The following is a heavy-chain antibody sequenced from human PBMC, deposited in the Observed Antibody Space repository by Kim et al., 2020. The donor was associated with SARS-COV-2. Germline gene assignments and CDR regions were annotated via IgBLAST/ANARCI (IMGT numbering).Heavy chain of an antibody. CDR1: GGSINSGSYY. J-gene: IGHJ6*03. CDR3: ANAIAAYSTFWYMD. CDR2: LFFGGNT. Sequence: SETLSLTCTVSGGSINSGSYYWIWIRQRPGKGLEWLGNLFFGGNTYYNPSLKSRLSISEDTFKNHFYLNLASVTVADTAVYYCANAIAAYSTFWYMD. V-gene: IGHV4-31*03. D-gene: IGHD2-2*01.